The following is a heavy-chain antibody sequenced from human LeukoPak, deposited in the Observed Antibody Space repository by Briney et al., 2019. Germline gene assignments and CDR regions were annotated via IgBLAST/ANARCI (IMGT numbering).Heavy chain of an antibody. V-gene: IGHV1-3*01. CDR2: INAGNGNT. D-gene: IGHD2-21*02. Sequence: ASVKVSCKASGYTFTSYAMHWVRQAPGQRLEWMGWINAGNGNTKYSQKFQGRITITRDTSASTAYMELSSLRSEDTAVYYCARSDGGDRYYYGMDVWGQGTTVTVSS. CDR3: ARSDGGDRYYYGMDV. CDR1: GYTFTSYA. J-gene: IGHJ6*02.